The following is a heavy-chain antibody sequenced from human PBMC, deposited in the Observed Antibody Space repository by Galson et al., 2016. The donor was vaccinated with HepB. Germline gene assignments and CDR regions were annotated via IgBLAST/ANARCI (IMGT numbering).Heavy chain of an antibody. V-gene: IGHV3-23*01. J-gene: IGHJ4*02. CDR3: AKADAYCGGDCYPSFDY. CDR1: GFSFSRYA. CDR2: ISNTGGRT. Sequence: SLRLSCAASGFSFSRYAMSWVRQAPGKGLEWVAIISNTGGRTHYADSVKGRFTISRDNSKNTLHLQMNSLRAEDTAVYYCAKADAYCGGDCYPSFDYWGQGTLVTVSS. D-gene: IGHD2-21*02.